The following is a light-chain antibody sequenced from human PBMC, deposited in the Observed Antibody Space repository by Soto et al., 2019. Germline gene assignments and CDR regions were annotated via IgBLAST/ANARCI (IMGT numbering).Light chain of an antibody. Sequence: EIVLTQSPATLSLSPGERATLSCRASQSVSSYLAWYQQKPGQAPRLLIYDASNRATGIPDRFSGSGSGTDLTITISSLEPEDFEVYSCQQYHIWPFTFGQGTRLEIK. CDR3: QQYHIWPFT. V-gene: IGKV3-11*01. J-gene: IGKJ5*01. CDR2: DAS. CDR1: QSVSSY.